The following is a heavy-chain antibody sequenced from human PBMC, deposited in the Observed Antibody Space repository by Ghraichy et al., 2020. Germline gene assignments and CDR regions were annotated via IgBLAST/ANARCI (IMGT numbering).Heavy chain of an antibody. CDR1: GFTFSSYA. D-gene: IGHD3-3*01. Sequence: GGSLRLSCSASGFTFSSYAMHWVRQAPGKGLEYVSAISSNGGSTYYADSVKGRFTISRDNSKNTLYLQMSSLRAEDTAVYYCVKGGVLRFLEWQMGDPNYYYYGMDVWGQGTTVTVSS. J-gene: IGHJ6*02. CDR2: ISSNGGST. CDR3: VKGGVLRFLEWQMGDPNYYYYGMDV. V-gene: IGHV3-64D*06.